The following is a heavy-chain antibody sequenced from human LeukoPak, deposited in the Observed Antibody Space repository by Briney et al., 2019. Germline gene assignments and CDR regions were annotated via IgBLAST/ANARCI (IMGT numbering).Heavy chain of an antibody. D-gene: IGHD6-13*01. V-gene: IGHV4-39*07. CDR3: ARVSAAGTIGYFDY. CDR2: IYYSGST. Sequence: SETLSLTCTVSGGSISSSSYYWGWIRQPPGKGLEWIGSIYYSGSTYYNPTLKSRVTISVDTSKNQFSLKLSSVTAADTAVYYCARVSAAGTIGYFDYWGQGTLVTVSS. J-gene: IGHJ4*02. CDR1: GGSISSSSYY.